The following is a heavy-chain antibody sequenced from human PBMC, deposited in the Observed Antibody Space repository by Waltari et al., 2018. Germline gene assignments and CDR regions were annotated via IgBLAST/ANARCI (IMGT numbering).Heavy chain of an antibody. CDR3: AKAISISSRLTDY. CDR2: INSDGSCT. V-gene: IGHV3-74*01. CDR1: GFPSKTSS. Sequence: EVEMVESGGGLVGPGGSLRASCADSGFPSKTSSRHWVRQAPGKGLVWVSRINSDGSCTSYAYSVQGRYTISRDNAKNTLYLQMNILRAEDTAVYYCAKAISISSRLTDYWGQGTLVTVSS. J-gene: IGHJ4*02. D-gene: IGHD6-6*01.